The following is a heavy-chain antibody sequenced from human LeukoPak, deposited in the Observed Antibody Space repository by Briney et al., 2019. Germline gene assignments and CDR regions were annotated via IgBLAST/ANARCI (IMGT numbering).Heavy chain of an antibody. J-gene: IGHJ4*02. CDR2: INHSGST. CDR1: GGSFSGYY. CDR3: ARGSRVTIFGVVILNPFDY. Sequence: SETLSLTCAVYGGSFSGYYWSWIRQPPGKGLEWIGEINHSGSTNYNPSLKSRVTISVDTSKNQFSLKLSSVTAADTAVYYCARGSRVTIFGVVILNPFDYWGQGTLVTVSS. D-gene: IGHD3-3*01. V-gene: IGHV4-34*01.